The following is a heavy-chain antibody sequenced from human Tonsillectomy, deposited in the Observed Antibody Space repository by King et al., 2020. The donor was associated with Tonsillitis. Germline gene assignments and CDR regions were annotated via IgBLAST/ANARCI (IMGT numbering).Heavy chain of an antibody. CDR1: GFTFDDYA. J-gene: IGHJ4*02. D-gene: IGHD3-9*01. CDR3: AKVPQYYDFLTGYYSPYYFDY. Sequence: VQLVESGGGLVQPGRSLRLSCAASGFTFDDYAMHWVRHAPGKGLEWDSGISWNSGSIGYADSVKGRFTISRDNAKNSLYLQMNSLRAEDTALYYCAKVPQYYDFLTGYYSPYYFDYWGQGTLVTVSS. CDR2: ISWNSGSI. V-gene: IGHV3-9*01.